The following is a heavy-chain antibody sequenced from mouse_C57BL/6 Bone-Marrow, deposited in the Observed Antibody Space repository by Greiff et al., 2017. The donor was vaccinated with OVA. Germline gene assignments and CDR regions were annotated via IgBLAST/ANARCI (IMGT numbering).Heavy chain of an antibody. Sequence: EVQLQQSGPELVKPGDSVKISCKASGYSFTGYFMNWVMQSHGKSLEWIGRINPYNGDTFYNQKFKGKATLTVDKSSSTAYMQLSSLTSEDSAVYYCARGYYGSSYYYFDYWGQGTTLTVSS. J-gene: IGHJ2*01. CDR1: GYSFTGYF. V-gene: IGHV1-20*01. CDR2: INPYNGDT. D-gene: IGHD1-1*01. CDR3: ARGYYGSSYYYFDY.